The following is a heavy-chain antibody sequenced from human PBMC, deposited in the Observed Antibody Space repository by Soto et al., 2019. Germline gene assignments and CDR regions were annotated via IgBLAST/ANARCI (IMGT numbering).Heavy chain of an antibody. CDR3: ARDRGYMFRGVTTSSGWFAP. J-gene: IGHJ5*02. D-gene: IGHD3-10*01. CDR1: GGSISSGGYY. V-gene: IGHV4-31*03. CDR2: IYYSGST. Sequence: SETLSLTCTVSGGSISSGGYYWSWIRQHPGKGLEWIGYIYYSGSTYYNPSLKSRVTISVDTSKNQFSLKLSSVTAADTAVYYCARDRGYMFRGVTTSSGWFAPWGQGTLVTVSS.